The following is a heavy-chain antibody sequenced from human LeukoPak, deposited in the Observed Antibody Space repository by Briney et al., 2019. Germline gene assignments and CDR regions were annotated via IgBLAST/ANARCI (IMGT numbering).Heavy chain of an antibody. CDR1: GGSFSGYY. D-gene: IGHD1-26*01. CDR3: AKSGGYGLIDY. CDR2: IYSSGST. V-gene: IGHV4-34*01. J-gene: IGHJ4*02. Sequence: SETLSLTCAVYGGSFSGYYWGWIRQPPGKGLEWTGSIYSSGSTYYNASLQSRVTISIETSKNQISLRLNSVTAADTAIYYCAKSGGYGLIDYWGQGTLVTVSS.